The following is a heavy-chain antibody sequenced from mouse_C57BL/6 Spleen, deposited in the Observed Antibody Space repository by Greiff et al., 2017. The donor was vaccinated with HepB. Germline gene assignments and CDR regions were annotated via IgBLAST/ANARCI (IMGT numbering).Heavy chain of an antibody. J-gene: IGHJ3*01. CDR2: FDPSDSYT. CDR1: GYTFTSYW. CDR3: ASINDGSYRTFAY. Sequence: QVQLQQPGAELVMPGASVKLSCKASGYTFTSYWMHWVKQRPGQGLEWIGEFDPSDSYTKYNQKFKGKSTLTVDKSSSTAYMQLSSLTSEDSAFYYCASINDGSYRTFAYWGQGTLVTVSA. D-gene: IGHD2-3*01. V-gene: IGHV1-69*01.